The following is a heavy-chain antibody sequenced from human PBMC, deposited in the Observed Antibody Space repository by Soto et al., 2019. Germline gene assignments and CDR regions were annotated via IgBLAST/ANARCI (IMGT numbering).Heavy chain of an antibody. CDR1: GGSISSNLYY. D-gene: IGHD3-16*01. V-gene: IGHV4-39*01. Sequence: QLHLQESGPGLVKPSETLSLTCTVSGGSISSNLYYWGWVRQPPGKGLEWIGAVYYSGRTWYNPSLNSRVIISVDTLRNQFSLNLRSVTASDTAVYYCARQTGGFGYYFDYWGQGALVTVSS. CDR3: ARQTGGFGYYFDY. CDR2: VYYSGRT. J-gene: IGHJ4*02.